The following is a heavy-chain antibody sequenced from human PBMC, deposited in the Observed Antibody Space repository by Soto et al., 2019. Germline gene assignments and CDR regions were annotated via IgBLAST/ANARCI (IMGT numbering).Heavy chain of an antibody. J-gene: IGHJ4*02. Sequence: EVQLLESGGGLVQPGGSQRLSCAASGFTFSSYAMSWVRQAPGKGLEWVSGISGSGDSTYYADSVKGRFTISRDNSKNTLYLQMHSLGAEDTAVYYCAKTVPGTKYWGQGTLVTVSS. V-gene: IGHV3-23*01. D-gene: IGHD6-19*01. CDR3: AKTVPGTKY. CDR2: ISGSGDST. CDR1: GFTFSSYA.